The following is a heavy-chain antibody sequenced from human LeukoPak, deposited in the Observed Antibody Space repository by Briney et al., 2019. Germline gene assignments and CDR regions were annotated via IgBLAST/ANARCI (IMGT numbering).Heavy chain of an antibody. CDR2: ISGSGGST. CDR1: GFTFSNYA. J-gene: IGHJ3*02. Sequence: QTGGSLRLSCVASGFTFSNYAMSWVHQAPGKGLEWVSGISGSGGSTYYADSVKGRFTISRDNSKNTLYLQMNSLRAEDTAVYYCAKVRSGLRGAFDIWGQGTMVTVSS. V-gene: IGHV3-23*01. D-gene: IGHD5-12*01. CDR3: AKVRSGLRGAFDI.